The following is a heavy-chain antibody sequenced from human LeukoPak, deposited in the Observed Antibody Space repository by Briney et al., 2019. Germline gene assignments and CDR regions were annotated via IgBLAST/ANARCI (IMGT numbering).Heavy chain of an antibody. V-gene: IGHV4-34*01. CDR2: INHSGST. CDR1: GGSFSGYY. Sequence: AETLSLTCAVYGGSFSGYYWSWIRQPPGKGLEWIGEINHSGSTNYNPSLKSRVTISVDTSKNQFSLKLSSVTAADTAVYYCARGVGVVPAAIRGRFDYWGQGTLVTVSS. J-gene: IGHJ4*02. CDR3: ARGVGVVPAAIRGRFDY. D-gene: IGHD2-2*01.